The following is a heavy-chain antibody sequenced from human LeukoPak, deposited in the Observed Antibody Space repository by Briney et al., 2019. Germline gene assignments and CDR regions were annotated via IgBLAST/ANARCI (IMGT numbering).Heavy chain of an antibody. CDR1: GGSFSGYY. CDR3: ARDRISVADPLNWFDP. D-gene: IGHD6-19*01. Sequence: PSETLSLTCAVYGGSFSGYYWGWIRQPPGKGLEWIGSIYHSGKNYYNPTLKSRVTMSVDTSKDQFSLKLTSVTAADTAMYYCARDRISVADPLNWFDPWGQGTLVTVSS. CDR2: IYHSGKN. V-gene: IGHV4-38-2*02. J-gene: IGHJ5*02.